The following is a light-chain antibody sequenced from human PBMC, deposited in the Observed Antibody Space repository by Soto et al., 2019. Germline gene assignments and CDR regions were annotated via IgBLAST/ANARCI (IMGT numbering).Light chain of an antibody. CDR2: DAS. CDR1: QSVSSH. V-gene: IGKV3-11*01. CDR3: QQRTNWRLT. J-gene: IGKJ4*01. Sequence: EIVLTQSPATLSLSPGERATLSCRASQSVSSHLTWYQQKPGQAPRLLIYDASNRAPGIPARFSGSGSGTDFTLTISSLEPEDFALYYCQQRTNWRLTFGGGTKVEIK.